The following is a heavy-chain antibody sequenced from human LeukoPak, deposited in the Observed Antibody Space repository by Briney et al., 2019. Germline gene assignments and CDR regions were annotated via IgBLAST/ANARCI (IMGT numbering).Heavy chain of an antibody. CDR2: ITTSDGNT. CDR3: AKDGGLWVSAHWGDS. CDR1: GFTFSSYT. J-gene: IGHJ4*02. D-gene: IGHD7-27*01. V-gene: IGHV3-23*01. Sequence: GSLRLSCAASGFTFSSYTMSWVRQAPGKGLEWVSTITTSDGNTYYADSVKGRFTVSRDNSKNTLFLQMNSLRAEDTAVYYCAKDGGLWVSAHWGDSWGRGTLVTVSS.